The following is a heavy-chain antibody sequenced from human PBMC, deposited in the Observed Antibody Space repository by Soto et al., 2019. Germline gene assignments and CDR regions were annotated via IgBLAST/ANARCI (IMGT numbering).Heavy chain of an antibody. CDR3: ARDRGAVVRGVKNYYGMDV. Sequence: QVQLQESGPGLVKPSGTLSLTCAVSGGSISSSNWWSWVRQPPGKGLEWIGEIYHSGSTNYNPSLKSRVTRSVDKSKNQFSLKLSSVTAADTAVYYCARDRGAVVRGVKNYYGMDVWGQGTTVTVSS. CDR2: IYHSGST. V-gene: IGHV4-4*02. D-gene: IGHD3-10*01. J-gene: IGHJ6*02. CDR1: GGSISSSNW.